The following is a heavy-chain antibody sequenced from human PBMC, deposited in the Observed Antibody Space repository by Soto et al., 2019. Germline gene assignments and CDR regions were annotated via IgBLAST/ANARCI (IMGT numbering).Heavy chain of an antibody. CDR1: GYTFNTYG. V-gene: IGHV1-18*01. CDR2: ISPYNGYT. D-gene: IGHD2-2*01. CDR3: ARWHCSSTSCRSNASDI. Sequence: GSVEVSCKTSGYTFNTYGISWVRKAPGQGLGWMGRISPYNGYTNYAQKLQGRVTMTTDTSTRTAYMELRSLRSDDTAVYYCARWHCSSTSCRSNASDIWGQGTMVTVSS. J-gene: IGHJ3*02.